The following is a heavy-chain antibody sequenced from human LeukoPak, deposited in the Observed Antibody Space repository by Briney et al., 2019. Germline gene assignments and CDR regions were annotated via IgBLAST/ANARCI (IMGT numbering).Heavy chain of an antibody. CDR2: FVPEDGDA. CDR3: ATGVHDYVWGSYRPFDY. Sequence: ASVKVSCKVSGYTLIELSMHWVRQAPGKGREGMGGFVPEDGDAIYAQKFQGGVIMTEATSTDTAYMLLSSLRSEDTAVYYCATGVHDYVWGSYRPFDYWGQGTLVSVSS. CDR1: GYTLIELS. J-gene: IGHJ4*02. V-gene: IGHV1-24*01. D-gene: IGHD3-16*02.